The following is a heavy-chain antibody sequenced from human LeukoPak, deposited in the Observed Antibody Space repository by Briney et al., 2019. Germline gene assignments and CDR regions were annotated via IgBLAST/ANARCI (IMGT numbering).Heavy chain of an antibody. Sequence: PGGSLRLSCVVSGFDLSDYYMSWVRQAPGKGLEWVSYIGSSGGNIYFADSVKGRFTMSRDTARGSLYLQMNSMRADDTAVYYCARRRDYFDYWGQGTLVTVSS. V-gene: IGHV3-11*01. CDR1: GFDLSDYY. CDR3: ARRRDYFDY. J-gene: IGHJ4*02. CDR2: IGSSGGNI.